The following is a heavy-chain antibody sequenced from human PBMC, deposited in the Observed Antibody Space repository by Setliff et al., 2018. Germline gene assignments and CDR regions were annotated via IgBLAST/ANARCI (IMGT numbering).Heavy chain of an antibody. J-gene: IGHJ4*02. Sequence: GASVKVSCKASGGTFSSYAISWVRQAPGQGLEWMGGIIPIFGTANYAQKFQGRVTITADESTSTAYMELSSLRSEDTAVYYCARGGKILEWLYAHDYWGQGTLVTVSS. CDR2: IIPIFGTA. V-gene: IGHV1-69*13. D-gene: IGHD3-3*01. CDR3: ARGGKILEWLYAHDY. CDR1: GGTFSSYA.